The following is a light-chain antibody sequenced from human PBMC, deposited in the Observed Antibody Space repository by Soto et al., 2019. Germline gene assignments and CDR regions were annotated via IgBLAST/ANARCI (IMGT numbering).Light chain of an antibody. J-gene: IGKJ4*01. V-gene: IGKV3D-20*02. Sequence: EIVLTQSPGTVSLSPGERATLSCRASQSVSSSYLAWYQQKPGQAPRLLIYGASSRATGIPARFSGSGSGTDFTLTISSLEPEDFAVYYCQQRSNWPLLTFGGGTKVDIK. CDR3: QQRSNWPLLT. CDR1: QSVSSSY. CDR2: GAS.